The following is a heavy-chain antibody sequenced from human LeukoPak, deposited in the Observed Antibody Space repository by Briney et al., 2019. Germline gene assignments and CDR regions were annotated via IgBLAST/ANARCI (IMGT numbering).Heavy chain of an antibody. CDR2: IIPIFGTA. CDR3: ARDGKEYYGSGSYYTS. J-gene: IGHJ4*02. CDR1: SGTFSSYA. V-gene: IGHV1-69*05. Sequence: ASVNVSCKHSSGTFSSYAISWVRQAPGQGLEWMGGIIPIFGTANYAQKFQGRVTITTDESTSTAYMELSSLRSEDTAVYYCARDGKEYYGSGSYYTSWGQGTLVTVSS. D-gene: IGHD3-10*01.